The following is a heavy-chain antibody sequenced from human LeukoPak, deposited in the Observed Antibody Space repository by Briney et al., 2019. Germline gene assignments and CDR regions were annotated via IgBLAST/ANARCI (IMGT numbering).Heavy chain of an antibody. J-gene: IGHJ5*02. D-gene: IGHD1-26*01. V-gene: IGHV3-48*01. CDR1: GFTFSSYS. Sequence: GGSLRLSCAASGFTFSSYSMNWVRQAPGKGLEWVSYISISSSIIYYADSVKGRFTISRDNAKNSLYLQMNSLRAEDTAVYYCARGGNYWPQWWFDPWGRGTLVSVSS. CDR3: ARGGNYWPQWWFDP. CDR2: ISISSSII.